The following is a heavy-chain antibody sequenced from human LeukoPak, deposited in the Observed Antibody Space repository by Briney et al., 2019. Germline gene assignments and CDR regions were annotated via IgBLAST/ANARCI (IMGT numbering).Heavy chain of an antibody. D-gene: IGHD1-14*01. Sequence: ASVKASCKASGGTFSNCAINWVRQATGQGLEWKGGITPLFGTAKYAQKFQGRVTIIADESTSTAYMELSSLRSEDTAVYYCARDSSEIRSLIVHWGQGTLVTVSS. CDR3: ARDSSEIRSLIVH. CDR1: GGTFSNCA. V-gene: IGHV1-69*13. J-gene: IGHJ1*01. CDR2: ITPLFGTA.